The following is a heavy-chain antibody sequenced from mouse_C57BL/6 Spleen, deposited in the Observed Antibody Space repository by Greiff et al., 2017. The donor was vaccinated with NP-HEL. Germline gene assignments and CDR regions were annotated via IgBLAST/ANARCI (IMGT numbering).Heavy chain of an antibody. D-gene: IGHD2-1*01. V-gene: IGHV1-81*01. J-gene: IGHJ2*01. Sequence: VKLMESGAELARPGASVKLSCKASGYTFTSYGISWVKQRTGQGLEWIGEIYPRSGNTYYNEKFKGKATLTADKSSSTAYMELRSLTSEDSAVYFCARYDSSTIDYWGQGTTLTVSS. CDR3: ARYDSSTIDY. CDR1: GYTFTSYG. CDR2: IYPRSGNT.